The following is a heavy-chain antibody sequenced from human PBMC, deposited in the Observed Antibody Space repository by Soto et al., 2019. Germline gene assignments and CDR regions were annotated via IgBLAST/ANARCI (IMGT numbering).Heavy chain of an antibody. V-gene: IGHV5-10-1*01. CDR2: IDPSDSQT. CDR3: ARQIYDSDTGPNFQYYFDS. D-gene: IGHD3-22*01. Sequence: PGGSLKISCKGSGYSFAGYWITWVRQKPGKGLEWMGRIDPSDSQTYYSPSFRGHVTISATKSITTVFLQWSGLRASDTAMYYCARQIYDSDTGPNFQYYFDSWGQGTPVTVSS. J-gene: IGHJ4*02. CDR1: GYSFAGYW.